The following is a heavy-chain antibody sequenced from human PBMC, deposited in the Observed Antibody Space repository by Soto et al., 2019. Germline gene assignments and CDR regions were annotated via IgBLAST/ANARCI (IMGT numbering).Heavy chain of an antibody. Sequence: PVQLLRVWWRGAGGSCIGHGGSWVRQMTGKGLEWMGRIDPSDSYTNYSPSFQGHVTISADKSISTAYLQWSSLKASDTAMYYCASRDYHGDYIDGMDVWGQGTTVTVSS. J-gene: IGHJ6*02. CDR1: GGSCIGHG. D-gene: IGHD4-17*01. CDR3: ASRDYHGDYIDGMDV. CDR2: IDPSDSYT. V-gene: IGHV5-10-1*01.